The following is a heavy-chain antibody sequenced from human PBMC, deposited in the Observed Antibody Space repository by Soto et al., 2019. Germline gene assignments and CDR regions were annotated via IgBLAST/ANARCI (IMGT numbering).Heavy chain of an antibody. CDR3: ARGFWMATILYSYYYYYGMDV. CDR1: GGSFSGYY. J-gene: IGHJ6*01. CDR2: INHSGST. V-gene: IGHV4-34*01. D-gene: IGHD5-12*01. Sequence: SETLSLTCAVYGGSFSGYYWSWIRQPPGKGLEWIGEINHSGSTNYNPSLKSRVTISVDTSKNQFSLKLSSVTAADTAVYYCARGFWMATILYSYYYYYGMDVWGQGTTVTVSS.